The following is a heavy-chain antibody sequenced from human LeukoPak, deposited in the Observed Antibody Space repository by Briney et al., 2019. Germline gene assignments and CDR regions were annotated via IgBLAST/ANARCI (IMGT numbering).Heavy chain of an antibody. CDR1: GFTFSSCW. Sequence: GGSLRLSCAASGFTFSSCWMTWVRQAPGKGLEWVANIKDDGSKKNYVDSVKGRFTIFRDNAKNSLYLQMNSLRAEDTAVYYCATPLDYYDSSGYPQGGDWGQGTLVTVSS. J-gene: IGHJ4*02. CDR2: IKDDGSKK. D-gene: IGHD3-22*01. V-gene: IGHV3-7*03. CDR3: ATPLDYYDSSGYPQGGD.